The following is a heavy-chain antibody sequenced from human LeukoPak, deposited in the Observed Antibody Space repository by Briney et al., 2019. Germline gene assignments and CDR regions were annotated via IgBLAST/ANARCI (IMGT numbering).Heavy chain of an antibody. Sequence: GGSLRLSCAASGFTFSSYAMSWVRQAPGKGLEWVSAISGSGGSTYYADSVKGRFTISRDNSKNTLYLQMNSLRAEDTAAYYCAKDPSPYSSSWNHFDYWGQGTLVTVSS. J-gene: IGHJ4*02. CDR3: AKDPSPYSSSWNHFDY. D-gene: IGHD6-13*01. CDR1: GFTFSSYA. CDR2: ISGSGGST. V-gene: IGHV3-23*01.